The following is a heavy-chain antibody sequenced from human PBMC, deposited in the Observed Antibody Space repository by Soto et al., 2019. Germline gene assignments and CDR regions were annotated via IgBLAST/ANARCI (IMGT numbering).Heavy chain of an antibody. J-gene: IGHJ5*02. CDR1: GGSISSYY. CDR2: IYYSGST. CDR3: ARDGLAGHYYDSSGYSHHWFDP. Sequence: PSETLSLTCTVSGGSISSYYWSWIRQPPGKGLEWIGYIYYSGSTNYNPSLKSRVTISVDTSKNQFSLKLSSVTAADTAVYYCARDGLAGHYYDSSGYSHHWFDPWGQGTLVTVSS. V-gene: IGHV4-59*01. D-gene: IGHD3-22*01.